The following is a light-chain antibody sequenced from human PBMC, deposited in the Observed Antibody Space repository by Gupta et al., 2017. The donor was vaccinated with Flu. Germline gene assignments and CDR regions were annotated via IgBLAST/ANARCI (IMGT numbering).Light chain of an antibody. CDR3: QQDYHSRIT. Sequence: IVLTQSPGTLSLSPGERATLSCRATHVTTYLAWYQQKPGQAPRLLIYGASSRATGISDRFSGIGSGTEFTLIISRVEPEDFGVYYCQQDYHSRITFGXGTQVEIK. J-gene: IGKJ1*01. CDR1: HVTTY. CDR2: GAS. V-gene: IGKV3-20*01.